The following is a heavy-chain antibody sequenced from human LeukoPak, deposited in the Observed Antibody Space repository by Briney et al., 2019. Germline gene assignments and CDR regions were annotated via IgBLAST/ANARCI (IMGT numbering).Heavy chain of an antibody. J-gene: IGHJ4*02. CDR3: ARVAYSSGWYVLAPHFDY. CDR2: IYYSGST. V-gene: IGHV4-59*01. Sequence: SETLSLTCAVYGGSFSGYYWSWIRQPPGKGLEWIGYIYYSGSTNYNPSLKSRVTISVDTSKNQFSLKLSSVTAADTAVYYCARVAYSSGWYVLAPHFDYWGQGTLVTVSS. D-gene: IGHD6-19*01. CDR1: GGSFSGYY.